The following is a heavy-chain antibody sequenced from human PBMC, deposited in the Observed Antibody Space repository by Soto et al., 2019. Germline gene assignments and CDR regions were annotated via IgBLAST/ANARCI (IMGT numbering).Heavy chain of an antibody. J-gene: IGHJ4*02. CDR1: GYTFISYG. D-gene: IGHD5-12*01. V-gene: IGHV1-18*01. Sequence: QVQLVQSGAEVKKPEASVKVSCKASGYTFISYGISWVRQAPGQGLEWMGWISTYNGDTNYAQKVQGRVTMATDTSTRTAYMELRSLRSDDTAVYYCARLGSGYDYFDYWGQGTLVTVSS. CDR2: ISTYNGDT. CDR3: ARLGSGYDYFDY.